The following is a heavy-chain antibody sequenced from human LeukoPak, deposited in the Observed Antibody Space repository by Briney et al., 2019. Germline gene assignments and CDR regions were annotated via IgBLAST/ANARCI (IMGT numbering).Heavy chain of an antibody. D-gene: IGHD3-9*01. CDR1: GFTFSSYS. CDR2: INWNGGST. V-gene: IGHV3-20*01. Sequence: GGSLRLSCAASGFTFSSYSMNWVRQAPGKGLEWVSGINWNGGSTGYADSVKGRFTISRDNAKNSLYLQMNSLRAEDTALYHCARENYDILTGYFGGGFDAFDIWGQGTMVTVSS. CDR3: ARENYDILTGYFGGGFDAFDI. J-gene: IGHJ3*02.